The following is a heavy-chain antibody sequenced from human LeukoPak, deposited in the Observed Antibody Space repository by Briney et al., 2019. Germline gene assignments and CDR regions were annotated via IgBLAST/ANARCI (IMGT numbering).Heavy chain of an antibody. CDR3: ASYGDYDNWFDP. CDR2: IYYSGST. D-gene: IGHD4-17*01. Sequence: SETLSLTCTVSGGSISSYYWSWIRQPPGKGLEWIGYIYYSGSTNYNPSLKSRVTISVDTSKNQFSLKLSSVTAADTAVYYCASYGDYDNWFDPWGQGTLVTVTS. CDR1: GGSISSYY. J-gene: IGHJ5*02. V-gene: IGHV4-59*01.